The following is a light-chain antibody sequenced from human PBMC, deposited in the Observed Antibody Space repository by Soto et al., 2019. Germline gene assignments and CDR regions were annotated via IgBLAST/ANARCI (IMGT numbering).Light chain of an antibody. CDR3: FSYTTRSTLV. J-gene: IGLJ3*02. Sequence: QSALTQPASVSGSPGQSITISCTGTSSDVGGYNYVSWYQQHPAKAPKLMIYEVSNRPSGVSHRFSGSKSGNTAALTISGLQAEDEADYYCFSYTTRSTLVFGGGTKLTVL. CDR1: SSDVGGYNY. CDR2: EVS. V-gene: IGLV2-14*01.